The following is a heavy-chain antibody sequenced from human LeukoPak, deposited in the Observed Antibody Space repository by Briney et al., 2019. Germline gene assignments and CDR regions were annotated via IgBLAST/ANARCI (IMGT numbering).Heavy chain of an antibody. D-gene: IGHD2-2*01. J-gene: IGHJ6*03. Sequence: GASVTVSCKASGYTFTGYYMHWVRQAPGQGLEWMGWINPNSGGTNYAQKFQGRVTMTRDTSISTAYMELSRLRSDDTAVYYCARDLDIVVVPAAVTSDYYYMDVWGKGTTVTVSS. CDR3: ARDLDIVVVPAAVTSDYYYMDV. CDR1: GYTFTGYY. CDR2: INPNSGGT. V-gene: IGHV1-2*02.